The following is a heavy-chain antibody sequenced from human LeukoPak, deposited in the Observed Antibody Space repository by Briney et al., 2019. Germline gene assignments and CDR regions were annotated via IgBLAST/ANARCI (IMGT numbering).Heavy chain of an antibody. V-gene: IGHV3-21*01. Sequence: GGSLRLSCAASGFTFSSYSMNWVRQAPGKGLEWVSSISSSSSYIYYADSVKGRFTISRDNAKNSLYLRMNSLRAEDTAVYYCAREVVAYCGGDCYSDAFDIWGQGTMVTVSS. CDR2: ISSSSSYI. D-gene: IGHD2-21*02. J-gene: IGHJ3*02. CDR3: AREVVAYCGGDCYSDAFDI. CDR1: GFTFSSYS.